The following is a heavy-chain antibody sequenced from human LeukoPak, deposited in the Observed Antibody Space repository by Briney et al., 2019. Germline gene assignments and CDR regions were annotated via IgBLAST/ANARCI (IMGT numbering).Heavy chain of an antibody. V-gene: IGHV3-15*01. CDR1: GFTFSNAW. CDR2: IKSKTDGGTT. D-gene: IGHD3-3*01. CDR3: TTVNFWSGYYRNYFDY. Sequence: PGGSLRLSCAASGFTFSNAWMSWVRQAPGKGLEWVGRIKSKTDGGTTDYTAPVKGRFTISRDDSKNTLYLQMNSLKTEDTAVYYCTTVNFWSGYYRNYFDYWGQGTLVTVSS. J-gene: IGHJ4*02.